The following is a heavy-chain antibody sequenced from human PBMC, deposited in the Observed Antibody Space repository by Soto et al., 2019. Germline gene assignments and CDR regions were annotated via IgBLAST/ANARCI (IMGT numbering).Heavy chain of an antibody. CDR3: ARSRPVTPDANDYGDYVLSYGMDV. CDR1: GFTFSSYA. D-gene: IGHD4-17*01. V-gene: IGHV3-30-3*01. CDR2: ISYDGSNK. Sequence: GGSLRLSCAASGFTFSSYAMHWVRQAPGKGLEWVAVISYDGSNKYYADSVKGRFTISRDNSKNTLYLQMNSLRAEETAVYYCARSRPVTPDANDYGDYVLSYGMDVWGQGTTVTVSS. J-gene: IGHJ6*02.